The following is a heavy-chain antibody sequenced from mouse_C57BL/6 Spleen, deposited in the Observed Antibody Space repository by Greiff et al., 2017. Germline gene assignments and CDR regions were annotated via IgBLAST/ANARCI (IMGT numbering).Heavy chain of an antibody. CDR2: IYPRSGNT. CDR1: GYTFTSYG. J-gene: IGHJ2*01. V-gene: IGHV1-81*01. Sequence: VKVVESGAELARPGASVKLSCKASGYTFTSYGISWVKQRTGQGLEWIGEIYPRSGNTYYNEKFKGKATLTADKSSSTAYMELRSLTSEDSAVYFCAREAELGGRTWGQGTTLTVSS. D-gene: IGHD4-1*01. CDR3: AREAELGGRT.